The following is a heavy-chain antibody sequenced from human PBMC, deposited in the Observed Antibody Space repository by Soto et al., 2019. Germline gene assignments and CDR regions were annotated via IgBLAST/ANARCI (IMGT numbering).Heavy chain of an antibody. D-gene: IGHD5-12*01. J-gene: IGHJ4*02. CDR2: ISYDGSNK. CDR1: GFTFSSYA. CDR3: ARGSFDRDGYHSYYFDY. V-gene: IGHV3-30-3*01. Sequence: QVQLVESGGGVVQPGRSLRLSCAASGFTFSSYAMHWVRQAPGKGLEWVAVISYDGSNKYYADSVKGRFTISRDNSKNTLYLQMNSLRAEDTAVYYCARGSFDRDGYHSYYFDYWGQGTLVTVSS.